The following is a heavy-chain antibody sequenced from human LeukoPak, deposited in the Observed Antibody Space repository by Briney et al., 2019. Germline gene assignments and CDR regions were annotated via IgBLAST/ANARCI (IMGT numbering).Heavy chain of an antibody. V-gene: IGHV1-2*02. CDR1: GYTFTGYY. CDR2: INPNSGGT. CDR3: ARTLVFEFWSGSSQMDV. Sequence: GASVKVSCKASGYTFTGYYMHWVRQAPGQGLEWMGWINPNSGGTNYAQKFQGRVTMTRDTSISTAYMELSRLRSDDTAVYYCARTLVFEFWSGSSQMDVWGKGTTVTVSS. J-gene: IGHJ6*04. D-gene: IGHD3-3*01.